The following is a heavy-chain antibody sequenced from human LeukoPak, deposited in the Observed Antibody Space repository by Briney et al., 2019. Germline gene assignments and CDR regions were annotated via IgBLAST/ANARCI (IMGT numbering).Heavy chain of an antibody. D-gene: IGHD3-22*01. Sequence: GASVKVSCKASGFTFTNYIISWVRQAPGQGLEWMGWISGYNGHTNYAQKLQGRVTMTTDTSTSTAYMELRSLRSDDTAVYYCARDPYYYDSSGYGGAFDIWGQGTMVTVSS. V-gene: IGHV1-18*01. J-gene: IGHJ3*02. CDR3: ARDPYYYDSSGYGGAFDI. CDR1: GFTFTNYI. CDR2: ISGYNGHT.